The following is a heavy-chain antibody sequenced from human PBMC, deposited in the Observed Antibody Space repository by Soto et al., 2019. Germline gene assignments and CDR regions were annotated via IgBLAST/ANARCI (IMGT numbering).Heavy chain of an antibody. CDR3: ARHIGSSKGLLEEN. CDR2: IYYSGST. D-gene: IGHD3-22*01. CDR1: GGSISSSSYY. V-gene: IGHV4-39*01. Sequence: QLQLQESGPGLVKPSETLSLTCTVSGGSISSSSYYWGWIRQPPGKGLEWIGSIYYSGSTYYNPSLKSRVTISVDTSKNQFSLKLSSVTAADTAVYYCARHIGSSKGLLEENWGQGTLVTVSS. J-gene: IGHJ4*02.